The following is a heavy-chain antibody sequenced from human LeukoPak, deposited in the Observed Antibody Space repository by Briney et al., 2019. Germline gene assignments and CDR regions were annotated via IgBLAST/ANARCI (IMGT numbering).Heavy chain of an antibody. CDR1: GFTFSSYG. J-gene: IGHJ6*02. Sequence: GGSLRLSCAASGFTFSSYGMHWVRQAPGKGLEWVAVISYDGSNKYYADSVKGRFTISRDNSKNTLYLQMNSLRAEDTAVYYCAKDKAGYSSSWYRLYYYYYGMDVWGQGTTVTVSS. CDR2: ISYDGSNK. CDR3: AKDKAGYSSSWYRLYYYYYGMDV. V-gene: IGHV3-30*18. D-gene: IGHD6-13*01.